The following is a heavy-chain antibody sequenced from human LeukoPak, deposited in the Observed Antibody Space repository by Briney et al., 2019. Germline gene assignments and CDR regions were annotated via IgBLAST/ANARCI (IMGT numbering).Heavy chain of an antibody. CDR1: GFTFSTYE. D-gene: IGHD6-13*01. Sequence: GGSLRLSCAASGFTFSTYEMNWVRQAPGKGLEWVSYISSSGSTIHYADSVKGRFTISRDNAKNSLYLQMNSLRAEDTAVYYCAKIEAAAVKDWGQGTLVTVSS. V-gene: IGHV3-48*03. J-gene: IGHJ4*02. CDR3: AKIEAAAVKD. CDR2: ISSSGSTI.